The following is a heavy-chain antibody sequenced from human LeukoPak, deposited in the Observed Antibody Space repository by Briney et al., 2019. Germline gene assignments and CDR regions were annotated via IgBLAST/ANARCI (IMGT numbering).Heavy chain of an antibody. CDR1: GFTFSSFG. V-gene: IGHV3-33*01. CDR3: ARDSMVRGASYYYYGMDD. J-gene: IGHJ6*02. CDR2: ICYDGSTK. D-gene: IGHD3-10*01. Sequence: GGSLTLSCAASGFTFSSFGMHWVRQSRGKGREWVAVICYDGSTKVYADSVKGRFTISRDNSRNTLYLQVNSLRAEDTAVYYCARDSMVRGASYYYYGMDDWGQGTTVTVSS.